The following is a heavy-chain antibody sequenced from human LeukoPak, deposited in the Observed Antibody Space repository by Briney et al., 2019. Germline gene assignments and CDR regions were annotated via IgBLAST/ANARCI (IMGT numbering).Heavy chain of an antibody. V-gene: IGHV4-4*07. J-gene: IGHJ2*01. CDR2: IYTSGST. CDR3: ARSYSSGWYAWYFDL. D-gene: IGHD6-19*01. CDR1: GGSISSYY. Sequence: SETLSLTCTVSGGSISSYYWSWIRQPAGKGLEWIGRIYTSGSTNYNPSLKSRVTMSVDTSKNQFSLKLSSVTAADTAVYYCARSYSSGWYAWYFDLWGRGTLVTVSS.